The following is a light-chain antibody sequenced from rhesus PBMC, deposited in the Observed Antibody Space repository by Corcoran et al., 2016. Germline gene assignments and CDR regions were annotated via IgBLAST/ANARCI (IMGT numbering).Light chain of an antibody. CDR3: SSYAGSNTFI. CDR1: SSDIGGYNY. J-gene: IGLJ1*01. CDR2: DVS. V-gene: IGLV2-23*01. Sequence: QADLTQPPSVSGSPGQSVTISCTGTSSDIGGYNYVSWYQQHPGKAPQLMIYDVSKRPSGVSDRFSGSKSGNTASLTISGLQAEDAADYYCSSYAGSNTFIFGAGTRLTVL.